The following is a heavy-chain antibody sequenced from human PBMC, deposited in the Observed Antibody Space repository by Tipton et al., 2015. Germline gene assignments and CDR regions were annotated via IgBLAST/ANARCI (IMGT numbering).Heavy chain of an antibody. CDR1: GGSVSTSNYY. J-gene: IGHJ4*02. CDR2: ISYSGST. CDR3: ARARGRHGGLFDS. V-gene: IGHV4-61*01. D-gene: IGHD4-23*01. Sequence: TLSLTCTVSGGSVSTSNYYWGWIRQSPGKGLEWIGYISYSGSTNYNPSLKSRVTISVDTSKTQFSLNMNSMTASDTAVYYCARARGRHGGLFDSWGQGILVTVSP.